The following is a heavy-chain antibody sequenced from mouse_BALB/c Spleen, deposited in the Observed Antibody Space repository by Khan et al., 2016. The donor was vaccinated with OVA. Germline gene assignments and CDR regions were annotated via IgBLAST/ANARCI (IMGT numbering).Heavy chain of an antibody. CDR2: IWSAGST. V-gene: IGHV2-2*02. J-gene: IGHJ3*01. CDR1: GFSLTNYS. CDR3: ARRGYGYGRGALFAY. D-gene: IGHD2-2*01. Sequence: VQLQESGPGLVQPSQSLSITCTVSGFSLTNYSVHWVRQSPGKGLEWLGVIWSAGSTDYNAAFISRLTIRKDNSRSQVFFKMNSLQPNDTAIYYCARRGYGYGRGALFAYWGQGNLVTVSA.